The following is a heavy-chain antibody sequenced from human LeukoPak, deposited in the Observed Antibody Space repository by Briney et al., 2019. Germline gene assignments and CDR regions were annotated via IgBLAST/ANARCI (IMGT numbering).Heavy chain of an antibody. CDR1: GFTFSSYA. CDR3: AKGGGSSWYGAVWFDP. Sequence: GGSLRLSCAASGFTFSSYAMSWVRQAPGKGLEWVSAISGSGGSTYYADSVKGRFTISRDNSKNTLYLQMNSLRAEDTAVYYCAKGGGSSWYGAVWFDPWGQGTLVTVSS. V-gene: IGHV3-23*01. J-gene: IGHJ5*02. D-gene: IGHD6-13*01. CDR2: ISGSGGST.